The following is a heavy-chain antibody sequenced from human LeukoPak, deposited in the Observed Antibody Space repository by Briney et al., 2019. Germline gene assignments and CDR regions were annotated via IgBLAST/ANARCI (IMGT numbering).Heavy chain of an antibody. D-gene: IGHD3-10*01. CDR3: ARGGRSEYHGSASHDY. Sequence: PSETLSLTCAVYGGSFSGYYWSWIRQPPGKGLEWIGEINHSGSTNYNPSLKSRVTISVDTSKNQFSLKLSSVSAADTAVYYCARGGRSEYHGSASHDYWGQGTLVTVSS. CDR2: INHSGST. CDR1: GGSFSGYY. J-gene: IGHJ4*02. V-gene: IGHV4-34*01.